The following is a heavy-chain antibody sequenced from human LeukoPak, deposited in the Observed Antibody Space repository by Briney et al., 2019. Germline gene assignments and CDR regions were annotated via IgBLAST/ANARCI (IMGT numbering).Heavy chain of an antibody. Sequence: SETLSLTCTVSGGSVSSGSYYWCWIRQPPGKGLEWIGYIYYSGSTNYNPSLKSRVTISVDTSKNQFSLKLSSVTAADTAVYYCARHPTWLEENYYYFDYWGQGTLVTVSS. J-gene: IGHJ4*02. D-gene: IGHD6-19*01. V-gene: IGHV4-61*01. CDR3: ARHPTWLEENYYYFDY. CDR1: GGSVSSGSYY. CDR2: IYYSGST.